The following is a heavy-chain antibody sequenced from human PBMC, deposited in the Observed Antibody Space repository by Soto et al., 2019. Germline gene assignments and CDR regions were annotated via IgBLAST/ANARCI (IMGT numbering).Heavy chain of an antibody. J-gene: IGHJ6*02. V-gene: IGHV1-24*01. CDR3: ATFRIAARRYYYYYYGMDV. CDR1: GYTLTELS. CDR2: FDPEDGET. Sequence: ASVKVSCKVSGYTLTELSMHWVRQAPGKGLEWMGGFDPEDGETIYAQKFQGRVTMTEDTSTDTAYMELSSLRSEDTAAYYCATFRIAARRYYYYYYGMDVWGQGTTVTVSS. D-gene: IGHD6-6*01.